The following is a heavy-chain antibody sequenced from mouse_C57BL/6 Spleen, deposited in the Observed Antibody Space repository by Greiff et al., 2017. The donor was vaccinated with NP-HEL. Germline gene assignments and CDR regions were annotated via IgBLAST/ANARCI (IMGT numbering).Heavy chain of an antibody. D-gene: IGHD2-4*01. CDR1: GFTFSSYT. CDR2: ISGGGGNT. CDR3: ARRDYDYTFAY. Sequence: DVKLVESGGGLVKPGGSLKLSCAASGFTFSSYTMSWVRQTPEKRLEWVATISGGGGNTYYPDSVKGRFTISRDNAKNTLYLQMSSLRSEDTALYYCARRDYDYTFAYWGQGTLVTVSA. V-gene: IGHV5-9*01. J-gene: IGHJ3*01.